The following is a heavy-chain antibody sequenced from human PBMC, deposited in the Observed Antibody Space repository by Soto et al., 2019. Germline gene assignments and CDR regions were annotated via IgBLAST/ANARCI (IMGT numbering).Heavy chain of an antibody. V-gene: IGHV4-31*03. CDR2: IYHTGST. CDR3: ARATGSLRSRNCDY. J-gene: IGHJ4*02. Sequence: PSETLSLTCTLSGVSITSGAYYWTWVRQHPGKGLEWIGSIYHTGSTYYSKSLRSRLTMSVDTSKSQFSLRLSSVTAADTAVYYCARATGSLRSRNCDYWGQGSLVTVSS. CDR1: GVSITSGAYY. D-gene: IGHD1-1*01.